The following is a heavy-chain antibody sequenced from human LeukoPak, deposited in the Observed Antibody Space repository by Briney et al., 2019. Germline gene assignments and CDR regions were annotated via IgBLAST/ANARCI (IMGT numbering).Heavy chain of an antibody. CDR2: MNPNSGNT. CDR1: GYTFTDYY. J-gene: IGHJ4*02. Sequence: WASVKVSCKAFGYTFTDYYIHWVRQAPGQGLEWMGWMNPNSGNTGYAQKFQGRVTMTRNTSISTAYMELSSLRSEDTAVYYCARGLGRRITMVRGVRRGLYYFDYWGQGTLVTVSS. CDR3: ARGLGRRITMVRGVRRGLYYFDY. D-gene: IGHD3-10*01. V-gene: IGHV1-8*02.